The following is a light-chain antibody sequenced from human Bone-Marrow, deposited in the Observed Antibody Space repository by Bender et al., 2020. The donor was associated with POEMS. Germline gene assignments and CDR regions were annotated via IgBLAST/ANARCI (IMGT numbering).Light chain of an antibody. Sequence: SYEVTQPPSVSVSPGQTASITCSGDDLGDKYVAWYQQKPGQSPVLVIYQDTKRPSGIPERFSGSNSGNTATLTISGTQAMDEADYYCQAWDTDSVILGGGTKLTV. J-gene: IGLJ2*01. CDR3: QAWDTDSVI. CDR1: DLGDKY. V-gene: IGLV3-1*01. CDR2: QDT.